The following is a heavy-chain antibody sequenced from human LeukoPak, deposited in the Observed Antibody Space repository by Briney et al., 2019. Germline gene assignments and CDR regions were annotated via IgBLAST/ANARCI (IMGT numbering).Heavy chain of an antibody. CDR2: IIPILGIA. CDR1: GGTFSSYA. Sequence: SVKVSCKASGGTFSSYAISWVRQAPGQGLEWMGRIIPILGIANYAQKFQGRVTITADKSTSTAYMELSSLRSEDTAVYYCTSMGATSVDDYWGQGTLVTVSS. J-gene: IGHJ4*02. V-gene: IGHV1-69*04. CDR3: TSMGATSVDDY. D-gene: IGHD1-26*01.